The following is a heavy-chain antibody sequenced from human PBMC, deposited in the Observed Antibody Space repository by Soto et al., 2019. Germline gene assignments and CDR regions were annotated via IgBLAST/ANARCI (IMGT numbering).Heavy chain of an antibody. J-gene: IGHJ6*02. CDR3: GGGPHYRTNYYYGMDV. Sequence: GWSLRLSCTASGFIFDSYAMSWVRQAPGKGLECISTISGSGHNTYYADSVKGRFTISRDSSKDTVYLQMNNLRADDTAVYFCGGGPHYRTNYYYGMDVWGQGTTVTVSS. D-gene: IGHD3-10*01. V-gene: IGHV3-23*01. CDR2: ISGSGHNT. CDR1: GFIFDSYA.